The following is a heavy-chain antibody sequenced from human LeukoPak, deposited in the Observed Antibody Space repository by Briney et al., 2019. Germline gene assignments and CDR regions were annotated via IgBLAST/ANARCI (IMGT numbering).Heavy chain of an antibody. Sequence: SETLSLTCAVYGGSLSGYYWSWIRQPPGKGLEWIGEINHSGSTNYNPSLKSRVTISVDTSKNQFSLKLSSVTAADTAVYYCARRRDSSSWYGGFDYWGQGTLVTVSS. CDR2: INHSGST. CDR1: GGSLSGYY. J-gene: IGHJ4*02. D-gene: IGHD6-13*01. CDR3: ARRRDSSSWYGGFDY. V-gene: IGHV4-34*01.